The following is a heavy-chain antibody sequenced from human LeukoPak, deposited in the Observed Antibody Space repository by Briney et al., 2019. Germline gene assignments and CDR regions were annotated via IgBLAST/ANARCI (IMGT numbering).Heavy chain of an antibody. J-gene: IGHJ4*02. D-gene: IGHD3-10*01. Sequence: GGSLRLSCAASGFTFDNYAMTWVRQAPGKGLEWVSAISRSGGSTFYADSVMGRFTISRDNSYNTLYLQMKSLRAGDTAVYFCAKELDGSGSSNNPEFSSFDHWGQGTLATVSS. CDR1: GFTFDNYA. CDR2: ISRSGGST. CDR3: AKELDGSGSSNNPEFSSFDH. V-gene: IGHV3-23*01.